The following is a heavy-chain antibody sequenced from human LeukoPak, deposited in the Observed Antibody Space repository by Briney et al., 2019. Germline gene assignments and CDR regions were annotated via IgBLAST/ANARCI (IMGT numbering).Heavy chain of an antibody. J-gene: IGHJ6*03. CDR2: ISGSGGST. V-gene: IGHV3-23*01. Sequence: GSLRLSCAASGFTFSSYAMSWVRQAPGKGLEWVSAISGSGGSTYYADSVKGRFTISRDNSKNTLYLQMNSLRAEDTAVYYCARPPAYYYYYYMDVWGKGTTVTVSS. CDR3: ARPPAYYYYYYMDV. CDR1: GFTFSSYA.